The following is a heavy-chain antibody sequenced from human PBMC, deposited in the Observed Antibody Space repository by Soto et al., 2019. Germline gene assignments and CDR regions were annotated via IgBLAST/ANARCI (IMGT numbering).Heavy chain of an antibody. Sequence: QVQLVESGGGVVQPGRSLRLSCAASGFTFSSYGMHWVRQAPGKGLEWVAVISYDGSNKYYADSVKGRFTISRDNSKNTVYLQMNRLSAEDTAVYYCASKSDDYGETYYFDYWGQGTLVTVSS. J-gene: IGHJ4*02. CDR1: GFTFSSYG. CDR2: ISYDGSNK. CDR3: ASKSDDYGETYYFDY. V-gene: IGHV3-30*03. D-gene: IGHD4-17*01.